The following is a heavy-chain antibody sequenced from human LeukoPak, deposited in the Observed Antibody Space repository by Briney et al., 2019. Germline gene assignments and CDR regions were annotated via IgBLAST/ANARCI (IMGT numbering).Heavy chain of an antibody. V-gene: IGHV1-8*03. Sequence: ASVKVSCKASGYTFTSYDINWVRQATGQGLEWMGWMNPNSGNTGYAQKFQGRVTITRNTSISTAYMELSSLRSEDTALYYCARGSNSWPSLFDYWGQGTLVTVSS. CDR2: MNPNSGNT. CDR3: ARGSNSWPSLFDY. CDR1: GYTFTSYD. J-gene: IGHJ4*02. D-gene: IGHD6-13*01.